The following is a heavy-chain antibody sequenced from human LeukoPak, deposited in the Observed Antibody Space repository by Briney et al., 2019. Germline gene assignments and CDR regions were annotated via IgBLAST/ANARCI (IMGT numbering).Heavy chain of an antibody. Sequence: PSETLSLTCAVSGVSVSDYYWSWIRQSPEKGLEWIWEVSPGGYTTYNPCLRTRVIISEDTSENQLSLNVTSVTAADTALYYCARIRCGRGQARCYNHWAQGSLVTVSS. CDR3: ARIRCGRGQARCYNH. CDR1: GVSVSDYY. V-gene: IGHV4-34*01. D-gene: IGHD2-21*01. CDR2: VSPGGYT. J-gene: IGHJ5*02.